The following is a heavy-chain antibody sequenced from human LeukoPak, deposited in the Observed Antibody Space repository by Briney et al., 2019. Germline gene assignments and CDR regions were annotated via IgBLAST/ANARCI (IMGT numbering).Heavy chain of an antibody. CDR3: AKVGSSGYYCDY. CDR1: GFTFSSYA. V-gene: IGHV3-23*01. Sequence: GGSLRLSCAASGFTFSSYAMSWVRQAPGKGLEWVSAISGSGGSTYYADSVKGRFAISRDNSKNTLYLQMNSLRAEDTAVYYCAKVGSSGYYCDYWGQGTLVTVSS. D-gene: IGHD3-22*01. J-gene: IGHJ4*02. CDR2: ISGSGGST.